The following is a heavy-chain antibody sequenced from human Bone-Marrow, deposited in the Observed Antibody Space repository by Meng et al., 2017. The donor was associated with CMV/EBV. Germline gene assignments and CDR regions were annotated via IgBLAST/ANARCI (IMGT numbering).Heavy chain of an antibody. J-gene: IGHJ6*03. V-gene: IGHV4-34*01. CDR3: ARFYGYSGFLFYYYYMDV. CDR1: GGSFSGYY. Sequence: QVQLQQWGAGLLKPSETLSLTCAVYGGSFSGYYWSWIRQPPGKGLEWIGEINHSGSTNYNPSLKSRVTISVDTSKNQFSLKLSSVTAADTAVYYCARFYGYSGFLFYYYYMDVWGKGTTVTVSS. D-gene: IGHD5-18*01. CDR2: INHSGST.